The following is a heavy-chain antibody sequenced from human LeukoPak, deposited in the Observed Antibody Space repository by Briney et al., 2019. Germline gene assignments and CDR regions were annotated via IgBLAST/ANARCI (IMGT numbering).Heavy chain of an antibody. D-gene: IGHD3-3*01. CDR2: INHSGST. CDR1: GGSFSGYY. V-gene: IGHV4-34*01. J-gene: IGHJ4*02. CDR3: ARGLSGYLGY. Sequence: PSETLSLTCAVYGGSFSGYYWSWIRQPPGKGLEWIGEINHSGSTNYNPSLKSRVTISVDTSKNQFSLKLSSVTAADTAVYYCARGLSGYLGYWGQGTLVTVSS.